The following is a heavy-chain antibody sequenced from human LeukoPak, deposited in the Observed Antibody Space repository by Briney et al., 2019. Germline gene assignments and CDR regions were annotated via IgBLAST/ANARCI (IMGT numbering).Heavy chain of an antibody. CDR1: GGTFSSYA. Sequence: ASVKVSCKASGGTFSSYAISWVRQAPGQGLEWMGIINPSGGSTSYAQKFQGRVTMTRDTSTSTVYMDLSSLRSEDTAVYYCARETNDWNFDYWGQGTLVTVSS. CDR2: INPSGGST. CDR3: ARETNDWNFDY. J-gene: IGHJ4*02. V-gene: IGHV1-46*01. D-gene: IGHD1-1*01.